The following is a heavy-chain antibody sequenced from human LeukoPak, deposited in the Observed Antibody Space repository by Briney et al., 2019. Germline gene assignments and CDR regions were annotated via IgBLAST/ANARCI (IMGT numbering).Heavy chain of an antibody. J-gene: IGHJ4*02. D-gene: IGHD6-13*01. CDR2: ISAYNSNT. CDR1: GYSFTSYG. V-gene: IGHV1-18*01. CDR3: ARAAGGGYFDF. Sequence: ASVKVSCKASGYSFTSYGISWVRQAPGQGLEWMGWISAYNSNTNYAQNLQGRVTMTTYTSTSTVYLDLRSLRSDDTAVYYCARAAGGGYFDFWGQGTLVTVSS.